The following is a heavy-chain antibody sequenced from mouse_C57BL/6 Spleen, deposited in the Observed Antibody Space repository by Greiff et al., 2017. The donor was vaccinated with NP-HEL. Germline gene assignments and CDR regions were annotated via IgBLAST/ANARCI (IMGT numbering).Heavy chain of an antibody. CDR1: GYTFTDYY. V-gene: IGHV1-26*01. D-gene: IGHD2-4*01. Sequence: EVQLQQSGPELVKPGASVKISCKASGYTFTDYYMNWVKQSHGKSLEWIGDINPNNGGTSYNQKFKGKATLTVDKSSSTAYMELRSLTSEVSAVYYCARMRDYAAWFAYWGQGTLVTVAA. CDR3: ARMRDYAAWFAY. CDR2: INPNNGGT. J-gene: IGHJ3*01.